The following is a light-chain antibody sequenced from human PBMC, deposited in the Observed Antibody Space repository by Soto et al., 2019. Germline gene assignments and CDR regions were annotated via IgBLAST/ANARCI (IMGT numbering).Light chain of an antibody. J-gene: IGLJ2*01. Sequence: QSVRTQPPSASGTPGQRVTISCSGSSSNIGSNAVNWYQQLPGTAPKLLIYSNNQRPSGIPDRFSGSKSGTSASLAISGLQSEDEADYYCAAWDDSLHGVVFGGGTKLTVL. CDR2: SNN. CDR1: SSNIGSNA. V-gene: IGLV1-44*01. CDR3: AAWDDSLHGVV.